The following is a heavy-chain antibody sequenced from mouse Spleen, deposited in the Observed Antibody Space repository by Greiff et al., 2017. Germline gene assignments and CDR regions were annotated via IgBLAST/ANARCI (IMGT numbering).Heavy chain of an antibody. CDR2: INPGSGGT. J-gene: IGHJ2*01. Sequence: QVQLQQSGAELVRPGTSVKVSCKASGYAFTNYLIEWVKQRPGQGLEWIGVINPGSGGTNYNEKFKGKATLTADKSSSTAYMQLSSLTSEDSAVYFCARSELGRVDFDYWGQGTTLTVSS. CDR1: GYAFTNYL. CDR3: ARSELGRVDFDY. V-gene: IGHV1-54*01. D-gene: IGHD4-1*01.